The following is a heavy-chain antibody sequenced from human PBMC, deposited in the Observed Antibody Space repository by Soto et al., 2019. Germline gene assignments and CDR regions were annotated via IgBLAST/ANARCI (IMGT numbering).Heavy chain of an antibody. V-gene: IGHV3-23*01. CDR1: GFTFSSYA. J-gene: IGHJ6*02. CDR2: ISGSGGST. D-gene: IGHD6-13*01. Sequence: GGSLRLSCAASGFTFSSYAMSWVRQAPGKGLEWVSAISGSGGSTYYADSVKGRFTISRDNSKNTLYLQMNSLRAEDTAVYYCAKDGISAAATLLDYYYYCGMDVWGQGTTVTVSS. CDR3: AKDGISAAATLLDYYYYCGMDV.